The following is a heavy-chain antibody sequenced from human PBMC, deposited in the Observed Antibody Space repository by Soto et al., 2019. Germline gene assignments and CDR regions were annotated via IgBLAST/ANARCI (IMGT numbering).Heavy chain of an antibody. CDR2: IITIFGTA. Sequence: QVQLVQSGAEVKKPGSSVTVSSKASGGTFSSYAIRWVRQAPGQGLEWMGGIITIFGTANYAQKFPGRVTITVDESTSTAYRMLRRPKSEDTAVYYCARAPFPPPQFAYWGQGTLVTVSS. CDR3: ARAPFPPPQFAY. J-gene: IGHJ4*02. V-gene: IGHV1-69*01. CDR1: GGTFSSYA.